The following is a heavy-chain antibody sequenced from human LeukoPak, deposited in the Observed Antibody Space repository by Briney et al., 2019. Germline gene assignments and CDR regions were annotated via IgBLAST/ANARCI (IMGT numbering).Heavy chain of an antibody. J-gene: IGHJ4*02. Sequence: GGSLRPSCAASGFTFSSYGMHWVRQAPGKGPEWVAVIWYDGSNKYYADSVKGRFTISRDNSKNTLYLQMNSLRAEDTAVYYCARDRWEYGDYVRSFDYWGQGTLVTVSS. V-gene: IGHV3-33*01. CDR1: GFTFSSYG. CDR2: IWYDGSNK. CDR3: ARDRWEYGDYVRSFDY. D-gene: IGHD4-17*01.